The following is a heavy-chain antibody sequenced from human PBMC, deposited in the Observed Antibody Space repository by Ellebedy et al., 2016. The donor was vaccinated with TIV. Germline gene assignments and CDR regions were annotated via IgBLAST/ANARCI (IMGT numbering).Heavy chain of an antibody. CDR1: GFTFSSYS. CDR3: ARVMSGWYPPNWYFDL. D-gene: IGHD6-19*01. V-gene: IGHV3-7*01. Sequence: GESLKISCAASGFTFSSYSMNWVRQAPGKGLEWVAYIKQDGSEKYYVDSVKGRFTISRDNAKNSLYLQMNSLRAEDTAVYYCARVMSGWYPPNWYFDLWGRGTLVTVSS. CDR2: IKQDGSEK. J-gene: IGHJ2*01.